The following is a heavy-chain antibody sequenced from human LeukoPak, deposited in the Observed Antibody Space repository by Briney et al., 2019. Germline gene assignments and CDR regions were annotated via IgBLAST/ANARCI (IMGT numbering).Heavy chain of an antibody. V-gene: IGHV3-23*01. CDR2: ISDNGDTT. CDR1: GFIFNSYR. Sequence: PGGSLRLSCAASGFIFNSYRMTWVRQAPGMGLEWVSTISDNGDTTYYADSVKGRFSISRDNPKNTLYLLMNGLTAADTAVYYCAKGRLGYIAAWGQGTLVAVSS. J-gene: IGHJ4*02. D-gene: IGHD5-24*01. CDR3: AKGRLGYIAA.